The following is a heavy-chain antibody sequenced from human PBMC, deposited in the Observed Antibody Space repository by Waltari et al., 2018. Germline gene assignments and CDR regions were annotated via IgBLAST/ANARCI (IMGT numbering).Heavy chain of an antibody. CDR2: ISSSGSSI. D-gene: IGHD2-15*01. V-gene: IGHV3-48*03. Sequence: EVQLVESGGGLVQPGGSLRLSCAAFGFTFSSYEMNWVRQAPGKGLEWVSYISSSGSSINYADSVKGRFTISRDNAKNSLYLQMNSLRAEDTAVYYCARELYCSGGSCVDYFDYWGQGTLVTVSS. CDR1: GFTFSSYE. J-gene: IGHJ4*02. CDR3: ARELYCSGGSCVDYFDY.